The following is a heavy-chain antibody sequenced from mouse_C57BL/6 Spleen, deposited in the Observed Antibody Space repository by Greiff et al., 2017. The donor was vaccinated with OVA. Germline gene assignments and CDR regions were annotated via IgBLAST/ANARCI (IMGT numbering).Heavy chain of an antibody. CDR3: ARFELLNYYAMDY. J-gene: IGHJ4*01. V-gene: IGHV1-78*01. Sequence: VKLVESDAELVKPGASVKISCKVSGYTFTDHTIHWMKQRPEQGLEWIGYIYPRDGSTKYNEKFKGKATLTADKSSSTAYMQLNSLTSEDSAVYFCARFELLNYYAMDYWGQGTSVTVSS. CDR2: IYPRDGST. CDR1: GYTFTDHT. D-gene: IGHD2-12*01.